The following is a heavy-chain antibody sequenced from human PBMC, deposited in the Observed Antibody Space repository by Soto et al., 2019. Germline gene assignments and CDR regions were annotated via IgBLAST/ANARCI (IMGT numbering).Heavy chain of an antibody. V-gene: IGHV3-48*01. Sequence: GGSLRLSCAASGFTFRNYGMNWVRQAPGKGLEWVSYIGIGSSTTYYADSVKGRFTISRDNSKNTVYLEMNSLRVEDTAVYYCARWGPAAQPIFTAESDYGGREILVTVSS. CDR1: GFTFRNYG. D-gene: IGHD2-15*01. CDR3: ARWGPAAQPIFTAESDY. CDR2: IGIGSSTT. J-gene: IGHJ4*02.